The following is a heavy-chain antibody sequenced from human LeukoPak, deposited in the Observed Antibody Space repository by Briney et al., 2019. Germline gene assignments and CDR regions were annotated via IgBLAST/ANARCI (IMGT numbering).Heavy chain of an antibody. J-gene: IGHJ5*02. V-gene: IGHV1-69*05. Sequence: SVKVSCKASGGTFSSYAISWMRQAPGQGLEWMGGIIPIFGTANYAQKFQGRVTITTDESTSTAYMELSSLRSEDTAVYYCARDGVPCTNGVCFDNWFDPWGQGTLVTVSS. D-gene: IGHD2-8*01. CDR3: ARDGVPCTNGVCFDNWFDP. CDR1: GGTFSSYA. CDR2: IIPIFGTA.